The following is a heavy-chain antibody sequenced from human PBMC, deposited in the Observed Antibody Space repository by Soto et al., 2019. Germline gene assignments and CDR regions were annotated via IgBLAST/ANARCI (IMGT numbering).Heavy chain of an antibody. CDR3: VRKHVSATDIDWFDL. Sequence: GASVKVSCKASGYTFTSYGIHWVRQAPGQRLEWMGWINAANGDTKYSPTFQGRVTITRDTSASTAYMELSSLRSEDTAVYYCVRKHVSATDIDWFDLWGQGTMVTVSS. D-gene: IGHD1-26*01. V-gene: IGHV1-3*01. CDR2: INAANGDT. CDR1: GYTFTSYG. J-gene: IGHJ5*01.